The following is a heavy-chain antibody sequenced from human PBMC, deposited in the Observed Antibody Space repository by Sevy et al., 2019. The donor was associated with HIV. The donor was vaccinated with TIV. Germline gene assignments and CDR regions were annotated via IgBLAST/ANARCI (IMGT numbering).Heavy chain of an antibody. J-gene: IGHJ6*02. D-gene: IGHD5-18*01. CDR1: GGSISSYY. CDR3: ARGPEGDTSMDKCGWGFYYYYGMDV. CDR2: IYYSGST. V-gene: IGHV4-59*01. Sequence: SETLSLTCTVSGGSISSYYWSWIRQPPGKGLEWIGYIYYSGSTNYNPSLKSRVTISVDTSKNQFSLKLSSVTAADTAVYYCARGPEGDTSMDKCGWGFYYYYGMDVWGQGTTVTVSS.